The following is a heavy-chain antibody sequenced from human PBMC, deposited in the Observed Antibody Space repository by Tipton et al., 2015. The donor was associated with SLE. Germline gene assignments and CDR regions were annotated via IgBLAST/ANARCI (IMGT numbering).Heavy chain of an antibody. V-gene: IGHV4-34*12. J-gene: IGHJ5*02. Sequence: AGLVKPSETLYLTCAVYGGSFSGYYWSWIRQPPGKGLEWIGSILYDGNTFYNPALNSRVTISVDTSKNQFSLKLTSVTAVDTAVYYCARDHGGDGWFDPWGQGTLVTVSS. CDR3: ARDHGGDGWFDP. CDR1: GGSFSGYY. D-gene: IGHD2-21*02. CDR2: ILYDGNT.